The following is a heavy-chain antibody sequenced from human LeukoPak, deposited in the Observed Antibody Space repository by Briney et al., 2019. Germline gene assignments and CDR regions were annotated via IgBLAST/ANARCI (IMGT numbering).Heavy chain of an antibody. CDR1: GFTFSSYG. J-gene: IGHJ4*02. Sequence: PGGSLRLSCAASGFTFSSYGMHWVRQAPGKGLEWVAVISYDGSNKYYADSVKGRFTISRDNSKNTLYLQMNSLRAEDTAVYYCAKDYIVSSSPIYYFDYWGQGTLVTVSS. CDR3: AKDYIVSSSPIYYFDY. CDR2: ISYDGSNK. V-gene: IGHV3-30*18. D-gene: IGHD6-6*01.